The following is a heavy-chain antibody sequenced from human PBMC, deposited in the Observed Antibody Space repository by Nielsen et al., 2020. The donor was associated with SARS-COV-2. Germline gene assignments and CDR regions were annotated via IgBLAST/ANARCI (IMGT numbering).Heavy chain of an antibody. CDR2: IKPDGSEK. CDR3: ARDWSRAFDV. Sequence: GGSLRLSCAASGFSFSDSAMHWVRQVPGKGLEWVADIKPDGSEKVYVDSVKGRFTISRDNAKNSMSLQMNSLRVEDTAVYYCARDWSRAFDVWGQGTMVTVSS. J-gene: IGHJ3*01. CDR1: GFSFSDSA. V-gene: IGHV3-7*01.